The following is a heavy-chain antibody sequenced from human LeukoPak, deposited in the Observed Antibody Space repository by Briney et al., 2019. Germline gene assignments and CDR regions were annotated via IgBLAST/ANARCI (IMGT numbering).Heavy chain of an antibody. D-gene: IGHD6-13*01. CDR3: ARDAGIAAAGRGFDY. J-gene: IGHJ4*02. CDR2: ISSSSSYI. CDR1: GFTFSSYG. V-gene: IGHV3-21*01. Sequence: GRSLRLSCAASGFTFSSYGMHWVRQAPGKGLEWVSSISSSSSYIYYADSVKGRFTISRDNAKNSLYLQMNSLRAEDTAVYYCARDAGIAAAGRGFDYWGQGTLVTVSS.